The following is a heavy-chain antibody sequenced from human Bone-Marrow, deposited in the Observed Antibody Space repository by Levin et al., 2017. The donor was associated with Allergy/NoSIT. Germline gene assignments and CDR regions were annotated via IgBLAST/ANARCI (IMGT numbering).Heavy chain of an antibody. D-gene: IGHD6-13*01. CDR1: GLSLSQSA. CDR3: AKNVRYTSSS. V-gene: IGHV3-23*01. Sequence: GESLKISCAASGLSLSQSAMPWAGRVPGKGLEWVSGISGSGANTYYADSVKGRFTISRDISKNTLYLQMNSLRAEDTAVYYCAKNVRYTSSSWGQGTLVTVSS. CDR2: ISGSGANT. J-gene: IGHJ5*02.